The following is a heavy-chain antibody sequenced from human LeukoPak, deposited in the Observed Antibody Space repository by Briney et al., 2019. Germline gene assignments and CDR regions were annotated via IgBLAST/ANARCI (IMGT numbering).Heavy chain of an antibody. J-gene: IGHJ3*02. CDR1: GFTVSSNY. CDR2: IYSGGST. CDR3: AKDTAYYALVGAFDI. D-gene: IGHD2-2*01. Sequence: GGSLRLSCAASGFTVSSNYMSWVRQAPGKGLEWVSVIYSGGSTYYADSVKGRFTISRDNSKNTLYLQMNSLRAEDTAVYYCAKDTAYYALVGAFDIWGQGTMVTVSS. V-gene: IGHV3-53*01.